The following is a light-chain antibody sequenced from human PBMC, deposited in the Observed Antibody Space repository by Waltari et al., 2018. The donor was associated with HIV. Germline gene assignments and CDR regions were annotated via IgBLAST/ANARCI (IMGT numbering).Light chain of an antibody. V-gene: IGKV1-39*01. CDR2: AAT. CDR1: QNIANY. CDR3: QQTYSTPPYT. Sequence: DIQMTQSPSALSASVGDRVTITCRSSQNIANYVNWYRQKVGEAPKPLVFAATTLQSSVPSRFSASGSGTEFTLTIASLEPEDFAMYFCQQTYSTPPYTFGQGTK. J-gene: IGKJ2*01.